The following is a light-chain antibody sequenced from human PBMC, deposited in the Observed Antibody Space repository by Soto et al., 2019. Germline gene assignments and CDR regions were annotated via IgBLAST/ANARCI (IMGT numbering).Light chain of an antibody. CDR1: SNDVGGYNY. CDR2: DVS. V-gene: IGLV2-14*01. CDR3: SSYTSSSTRV. Sequence: QSALTQPASVSGSPGQSITISCTGSSNDVGGYNYVSWYQQHPGKAPKLMIYDVSDRPSGVSNRFSGSKSGNTASLTTSGLQAEDEADYYCSSYTSSSTRVFGTGTKLTVL. J-gene: IGLJ1*01.